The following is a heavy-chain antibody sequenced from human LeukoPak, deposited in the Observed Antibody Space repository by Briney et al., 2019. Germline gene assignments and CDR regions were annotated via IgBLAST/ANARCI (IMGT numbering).Heavy chain of an antibody. J-gene: IGHJ6*02. V-gene: IGHV3-23*01. CDR1: GFSFRSYA. Sequence: PGGSLRLSCAVSGFSFRSYAMSWVRQAPGKGLEWVSGISDGGGSTYYADSVKGRFTISRDNSKNTLYLQMNSLRAEDTAVYYCAKDRGSSSSSYYPTNYYYYGMDVWGQGTTVTVSS. CDR2: ISDGGGST. CDR3: AKDRGSSSSSYYPTNYYYYGMDV. D-gene: IGHD6-13*01.